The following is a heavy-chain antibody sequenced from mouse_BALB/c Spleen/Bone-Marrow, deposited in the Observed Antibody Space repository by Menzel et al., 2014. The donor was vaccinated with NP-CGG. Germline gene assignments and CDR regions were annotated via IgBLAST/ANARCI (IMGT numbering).Heavy chain of an antibody. V-gene: IGHV14-3*02. D-gene: IGHD2-14*01. J-gene: IGHJ1*01. CDR2: IDPANGNT. CDR3: ASYRYAWYFDV. Sequence: EVKVVESGAELVKPGASVKLSCTASGFNIKDTYMHRVKQRPEQGLEWIGRIDPANGNTKYDPKFQGKATITADTSSNTAYLQLSSLTSEDTAVYYCASYRYAWYFDVWGAGTTVTVSS. CDR1: GFNIKDTY.